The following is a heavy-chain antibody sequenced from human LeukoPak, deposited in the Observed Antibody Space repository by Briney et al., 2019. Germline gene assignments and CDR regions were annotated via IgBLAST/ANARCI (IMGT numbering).Heavy chain of an antibody. V-gene: IGHV5-10-1*01. CDR2: IGPSDSYT. CDR1: GYSFTSYW. CDR3: ASAINWNDGGRDAFDI. Sequence: GESLKISCRGSGYSFTSYWISWVRQMPGKGLEWIGRIGPSDSYTNYSPSFQGHVTISADKSISTAYLQWSSLKASDTAMYYCASAINWNDGGRDAFDIWGQGTMVTVSS. J-gene: IGHJ3*02. D-gene: IGHD1-20*01.